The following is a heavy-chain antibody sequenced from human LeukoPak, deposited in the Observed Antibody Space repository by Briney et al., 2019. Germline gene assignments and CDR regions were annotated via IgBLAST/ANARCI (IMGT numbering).Heavy chain of an antibody. D-gene: IGHD3-10*01. V-gene: IGHV3-23*01. CDR1: GFTFSSYA. CDR2: ISGSGGST. Sequence: GGSLRLSCAASGFTFSSYAMSWVRQAPGKGLEWVSAISGSGGSTYYADSVKGRFTISRDNSKNTLYLQMNSLRAEDTAVYYYAKDQSLRSSGYFDYWGQGTLVTVSS. J-gene: IGHJ4*02. CDR3: AKDQSLRSSGYFDY.